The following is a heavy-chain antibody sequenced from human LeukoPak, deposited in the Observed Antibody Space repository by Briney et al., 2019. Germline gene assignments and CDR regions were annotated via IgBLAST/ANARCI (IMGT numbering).Heavy chain of an antibody. Sequence: GGSLRLSCAASGFTFSSYSMNWVRQAPGKGLEWVSYISSSSSYTNYADPVKGRFTISRDNAKNSLYLQMNSLRAEDTAVYYCARGAFWSGYQQIFDYWGQGTLVTVSS. J-gene: IGHJ4*02. V-gene: IGHV3-21*05. D-gene: IGHD3-3*01. CDR1: GFTFSSYS. CDR2: ISSSSSYT. CDR3: ARGAFWSGYQQIFDY.